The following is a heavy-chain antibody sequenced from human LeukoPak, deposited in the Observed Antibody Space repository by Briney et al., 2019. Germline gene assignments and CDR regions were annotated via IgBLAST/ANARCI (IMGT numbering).Heavy chain of an antibody. D-gene: IGHD2-2*02. J-gene: IGHJ3*02. Sequence: SETLSLTCDVSGGSISSSTWWSWVRQPPGKGLEWIGEIYYSGSTNYNPSLESRVTISVDKSKNQFSLKLSSVTAADTAVYYCARDRIVVVPAAIGAFDIWGQGTMVTVSS. CDR3: ARDRIVVVPAAIGAFDI. CDR1: GGSISSSTW. V-gene: IGHV4-4*02. CDR2: IYYSGST.